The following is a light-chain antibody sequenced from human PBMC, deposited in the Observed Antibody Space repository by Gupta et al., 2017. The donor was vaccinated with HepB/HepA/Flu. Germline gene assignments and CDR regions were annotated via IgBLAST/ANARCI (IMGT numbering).Light chain of an antibody. V-gene: IGLV2-23*02. CDR2: EVT. Sequence: QSALTQPAPVSGPPGQSLPIPCTGTSSDVGGYNLISWYQHHPGKAPKLLLYEVTKRPSGVSDRFSGSRSVNTASLTISGLQAEDEAHYSCCSYAGSSTRYVFGSGTKVIVL. J-gene: IGLJ1*01. CDR1: SSDVGGYNL. CDR3: CSYAGSSTRYV.